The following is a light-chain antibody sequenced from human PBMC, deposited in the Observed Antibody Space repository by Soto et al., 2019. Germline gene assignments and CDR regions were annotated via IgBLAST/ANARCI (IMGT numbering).Light chain of an antibody. CDR2: DAS. CDR3: EQRSSWSSLT. CDR1: QSVSSY. V-gene: IGKV3-11*01. Sequence: EIALTQSPATLSLSPGERATLSCRASQSVSSYLAWYQQKPGQAPRLLIYDASNRATGIPARFSGSGSGTDFTLTISSLEPEDFAVYYCEQRSSWSSLTFGGGTKVEIK. J-gene: IGKJ4*01.